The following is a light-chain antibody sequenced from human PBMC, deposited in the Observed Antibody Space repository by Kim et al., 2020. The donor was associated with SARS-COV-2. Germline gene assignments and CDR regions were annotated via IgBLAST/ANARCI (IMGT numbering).Light chain of an antibody. CDR1: QSVSSSY. CDR2: GAS. CDR3: QQYGSSFT. Sequence: LSPGERAPLSCRASQSVSSSYLAWYQQKPGQAPRLLIYGASSRATGIPDRFSGSGSGTDFTLTISRLEPEDFAVYYCQQYGSSFTFGPGTKVDIK. V-gene: IGKV3-20*01. J-gene: IGKJ3*01.